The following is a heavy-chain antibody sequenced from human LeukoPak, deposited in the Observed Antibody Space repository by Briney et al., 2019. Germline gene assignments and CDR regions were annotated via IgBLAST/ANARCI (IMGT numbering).Heavy chain of an antibody. Sequence: PGGSLRLSCVGSGFIFSAYWMAWVRQAPGKGPEWVANINEDGGEERYVDSVRGRFTISRDNTKNSLSLQMNSLRAEDTAVYYCARDEQQTVRRGYYYYGMDVWGQGTTVTVSS. CDR3: ARDEQQTVRRGYYYYGMDV. CDR1: GFIFSAYW. D-gene: IGHD6-13*01. V-gene: IGHV3-7*01. J-gene: IGHJ6*02. CDR2: INEDGGEE.